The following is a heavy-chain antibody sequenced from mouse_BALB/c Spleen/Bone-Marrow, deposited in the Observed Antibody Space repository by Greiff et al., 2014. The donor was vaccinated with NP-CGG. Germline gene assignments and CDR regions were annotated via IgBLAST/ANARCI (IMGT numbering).Heavy chain of an antibody. CDR1: GFTFSSYG. D-gene: IGHD1-1*01. CDR3: ARVYGWYFDV. V-gene: IGHV5-6-3*01. J-gene: IGHJ1*01. Sequence: DVMLVESGGGLVQPGGFLKLSCVASGFTFSSYGMSWVRQTPDKRLELVATINNNGGSTYYPDSVKGQFTISRDNAKNTLHLQMSSLKSEDTAMYYCARVYGWYFDVWGAGTTVTVSS. CDR2: INNNGGST.